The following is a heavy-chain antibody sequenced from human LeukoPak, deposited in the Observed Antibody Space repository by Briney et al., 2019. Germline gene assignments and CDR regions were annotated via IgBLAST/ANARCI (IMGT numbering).Heavy chain of an antibody. D-gene: IGHD6-19*01. CDR3: AKERLIAVAGIFDY. Sequence: GGSLRLSCAASGFTFSSYAMHWVRQAPGKGLEWVAVISYDGSNKYYADSVKGRFTISRDNSKNTLYLQMNSLRAEDTAVYYCAKERLIAVAGIFDYWGQGTLVTVSS. CDR2: ISYDGSNK. J-gene: IGHJ4*02. V-gene: IGHV3-30-3*01. CDR1: GFTFSSYA.